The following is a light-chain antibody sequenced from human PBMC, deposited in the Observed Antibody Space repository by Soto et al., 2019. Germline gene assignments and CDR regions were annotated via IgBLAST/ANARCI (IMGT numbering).Light chain of an antibody. CDR2: GAS. Sequence: EIVLTQSPGTLSLSPGERATISCRASQSVSSSYLAWYQQKPGQAPRLLIYGASSRATGIPDRFSGSGSGTDFTLTISRLEPEDFAVYYCQQYGSSFLTFGGGTKVDIK. V-gene: IGKV3-20*01. CDR1: QSVSSSY. J-gene: IGKJ4*01. CDR3: QQYGSSFLT.